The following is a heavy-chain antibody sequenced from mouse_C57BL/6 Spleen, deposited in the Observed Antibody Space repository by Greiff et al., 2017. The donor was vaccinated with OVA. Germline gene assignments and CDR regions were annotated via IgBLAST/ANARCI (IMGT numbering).Heavy chain of an antibody. D-gene: IGHD1-1*01. CDR1: GYTFTSYW. CDR2: IDPSDSET. Sequence: QVQLQQPGAELVRPGSSVKLSCKASGYTFTSYWMHWVKQRPIQGLEWIGNIDPSDSETHYNQKFKDKATLTVDKSSSTAYMQLSSLTSEDSAVDYCAKSYYGSSDYAMDYWGQGTSVTVSS. V-gene: IGHV1-52*01. J-gene: IGHJ4*01. CDR3: AKSYYGSSDYAMDY.